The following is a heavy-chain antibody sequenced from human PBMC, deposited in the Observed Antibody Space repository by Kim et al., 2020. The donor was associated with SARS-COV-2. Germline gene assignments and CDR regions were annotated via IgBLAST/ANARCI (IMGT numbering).Heavy chain of an antibody. Sequence: SETLSLTCAVYGESFSGYYWSWIRQSPGKGLEWIGEINHIGRSSYNPSLKSRVTMSLDTSKNHFSLKLNSVTAADTAVYFYARGGSVYYDRSSYIDYWGQGTLVTVSS. CDR1: GESFSGYY. CDR2: INHIGRS. V-gene: IGHV4-34*01. J-gene: IGHJ4*02. CDR3: ARGGSVYYDRSSYIDY. D-gene: IGHD3-22*01.